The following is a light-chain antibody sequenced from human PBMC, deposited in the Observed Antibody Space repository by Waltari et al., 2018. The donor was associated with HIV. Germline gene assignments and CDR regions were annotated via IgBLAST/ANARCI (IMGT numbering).Light chain of an antibody. CDR3: QSYDSILSGSWV. J-gene: IGLJ3*02. V-gene: IGLV1-40*01. Sequence: PGQRVTISCTGSSSNIGAGYDVHWYQQLPGTAPKLLIYGNSNRPSGVPDRFSGSKSGTSASLAITGLQAEDEADYYCQSYDSILSGSWVFGGGTKLTVL. CDR1: SSNIGAGYD. CDR2: GNS.